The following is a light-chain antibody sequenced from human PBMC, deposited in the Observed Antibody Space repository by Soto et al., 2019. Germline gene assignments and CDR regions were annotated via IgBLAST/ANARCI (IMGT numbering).Light chain of an antibody. J-gene: IGKJ3*01. Sequence: DIVMTQSPLSLPVTPGEPASISCRSSQSLLHSNGYNYLDCYLQKPGQSPQLLIYLGSNRASGVPERFSGSGSGTDFTLTISRVEAEDVGVYYCMQALQTPFTFGPGTKVDIK. CDR3: MQALQTPFT. CDR1: QSLLHSNGYNY. V-gene: IGKV2-28*01. CDR2: LGS.